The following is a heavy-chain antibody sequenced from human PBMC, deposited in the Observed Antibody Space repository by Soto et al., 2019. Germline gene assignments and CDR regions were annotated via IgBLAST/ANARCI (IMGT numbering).Heavy chain of an antibody. Sequence: PGGSLSLSCAASGITFSNAWMTWVRQAPGKGLEWVGRIKSITDGGTTDYAAPVKGRFTISRDDSKNTLYLQMNNLKTEDTAVYYCTTDSADIVVVPATFGMDVWGQGTTVTVSS. CDR3: TTDSADIVVVPATFGMDV. CDR2: IKSITDGGTT. CDR1: GITFSNAW. V-gene: IGHV3-15*01. J-gene: IGHJ6*02. D-gene: IGHD2-2*01.